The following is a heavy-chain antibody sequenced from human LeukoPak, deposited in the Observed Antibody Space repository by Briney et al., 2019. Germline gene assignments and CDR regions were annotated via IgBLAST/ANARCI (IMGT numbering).Heavy chain of an antibody. CDR1: GFTFSSYV. J-gene: IGHJ4*02. CDR3: PRDLSLFGPPDDY. D-gene: IGHD3-10*01. CDR2: LSYEGSNK. Sequence: GESLKISCAVSGFTFSSYVMHWVRQAPGKGLEWVAVLSYEGSNKYYADCVRGRFTISRDNSKNTLYLQMNSLRVEDTAVYYCPRDLSLFGPPDDYRGQGTLVTVSS. V-gene: IGHV3-30-3*01.